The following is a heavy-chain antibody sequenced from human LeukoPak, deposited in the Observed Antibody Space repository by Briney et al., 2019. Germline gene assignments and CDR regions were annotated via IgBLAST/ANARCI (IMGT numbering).Heavy chain of an antibody. Sequence: PGGSLRLSCAASGFAFSSYAMSWVRQAPGKGLEWVSSISSSSSYIYYADSVKGRFTISRDNAKNSLYLQMNSLRAEDTAVYYCAIDIVVVVAATVPVFDYWGQGTLVTVSS. CDR2: ISSSSSYI. CDR1: GFAFSSYA. D-gene: IGHD2-15*01. V-gene: IGHV3-21*01. J-gene: IGHJ4*02. CDR3: AIDIVVVVAATVPVFDY.